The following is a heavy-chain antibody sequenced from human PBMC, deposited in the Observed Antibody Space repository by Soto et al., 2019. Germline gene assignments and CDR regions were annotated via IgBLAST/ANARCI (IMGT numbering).Heavy chain of an antibody. D-gene: IGHD2-15*01. V-gene: IGHV3-21*06. J-gene: IGHJ6*02. CDR3: SGCSGGACHKNYGMDV. CDR1: GFTFSNCT. Sequence: EVHLVESGGGLVKPGGSLRLSCAVSGFTFSNCTMNWVRQAPGKGLEWVSSISPSSGHIYYADSVKGRFTISRDNAKNSLFLQMNSLRGEDTAVYYCSGCSGGACHKNYGMDVWGQGTTVTVSS. CDR2: ISPSSGHI.